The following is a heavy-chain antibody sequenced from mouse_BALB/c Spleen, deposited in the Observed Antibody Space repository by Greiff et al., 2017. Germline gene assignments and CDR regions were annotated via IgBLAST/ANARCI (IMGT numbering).Heavy chain of an antibody. CDR3: TRWGNYVFAY. Sequence: VQLQQSGAELVKPGASVKLSCKASGYTFTNYYMYWVKQRPGQGLEWIGEINPSNDGTNFNEKFKSKATLTVDKSSSTAYMQLSSLTSEDSAVYYCTRWGNYVFAYWGQGTLVTVSA. J-gene: IGHJ3*01. D-gene: IGHD2-1*01. V-gene: IGHV1S81*02. CDR2: INPSNDGT. CDR1: GYTFTNYY.